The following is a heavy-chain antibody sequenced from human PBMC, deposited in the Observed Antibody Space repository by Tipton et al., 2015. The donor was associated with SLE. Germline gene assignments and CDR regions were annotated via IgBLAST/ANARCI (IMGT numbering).Heavy chain of an antibody. CDR1: GFTFSSYT. Sequence: QLVQSGGGLVKPGGSLRLSCAAFGFTFSSYTMNWVRQAPGKGLEWVSSISSSSSYIYYADSVKGRFTISRDNAKNSLYLQMNSLRAEDTAVYYCARDQFSSWATLNDPPRAFDIWGQGTMVTVSS. V-gene: IGHV3-21*01. CDR3: ARDQFSSWATLNDPPRAFDI. CDR2: ISSSSSYI. D-gene: IGHD1-1*01. J-gene: IGHJ3*02.